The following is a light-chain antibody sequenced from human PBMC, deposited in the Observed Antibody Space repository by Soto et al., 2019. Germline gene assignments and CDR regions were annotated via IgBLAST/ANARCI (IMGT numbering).Light chain of an antibody. CDR3: QQYYRTPIT. V-gene: IGKV4-1*01. CDR1: QTVLHSSNNKNY. Sequence: DIVMTQSPDSLSVSLGERASINCRSGQTVLHSSNNKNYLAWYQQKPGQPPKLLIYWASTRDSGVPDRFSGSGSGTDFTLTISSLQAEDVAVYSCQQYYRTPITFGGGTKVDIK. J-gene: IGKJ4*01. CDR2: WAS.